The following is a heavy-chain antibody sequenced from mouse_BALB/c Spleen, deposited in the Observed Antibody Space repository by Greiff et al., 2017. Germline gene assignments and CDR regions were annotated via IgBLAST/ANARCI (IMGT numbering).Heavy chain of an antibody. J-gene: IGHJ3*01. V-gene: IGHV3-6*02. CDR3: ARDEPAWFAY. CDR2: ISYDGSN. CDR1: GYSITSGYY. Sequence: ESGPGLVKPSQSLSLTCSVTGYSITSGYYWNWIRQFPGNKLEWMGYISYDGSNNYNPSLKNRISITRDTSKNQFFLKLNSVTTEDTATYYCARDEPAWFAYWGQGTLVTVSA.